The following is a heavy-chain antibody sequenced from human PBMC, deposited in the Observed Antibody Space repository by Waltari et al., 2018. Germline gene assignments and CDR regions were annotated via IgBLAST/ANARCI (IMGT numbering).Heavy chain of an antibody. J-gene: IGHJ4*02. V-gene: IGHV4-38-2*02. CDR1: GYSISSGYY. CDR3: ARDLSLDIGYCSSTSCYWVVGYFDY. D-gene: IGHD2-2*03. CDR2: IYHSGST. Sequence: QVQLQESGPGLVKPSETLSLTCTVSGYSISSGYYWGWIRQPPGKGLEWIGSIYHSGSTYYNPALKSRVTISVDTSNNQFSLKLSSVTAADTAVYYCARDLSLDIGYCSSTSCYWVVGYFDYWVQGTLVTVSS.